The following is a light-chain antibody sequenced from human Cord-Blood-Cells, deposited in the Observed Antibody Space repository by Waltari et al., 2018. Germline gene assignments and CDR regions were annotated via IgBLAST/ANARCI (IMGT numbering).Light chain of an antibody. Sequence: QSALTQPRSVSGSPGQSVTISCPGTGSDVGGYNYVSWYQQHPGKAPKLMIYDVSKRPSGVPDRFSGSKSGNTASLTISGLQAEDEADYYCCSYAGSYTFVVFGGGTKLTVL. V-gene: IGLV2-11*01. CDR1: GSDVGGYNY. CDR3: CSYAGSYTFVV. J-gene: IGLJ2*01. CDR2: DVS.